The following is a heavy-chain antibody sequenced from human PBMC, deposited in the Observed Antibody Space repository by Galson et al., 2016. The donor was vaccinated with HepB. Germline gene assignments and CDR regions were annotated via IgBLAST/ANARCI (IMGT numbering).Heavy chain of an antibody. Sequence: SVKVSCKASGYTFGNYGITWVRQAPGKGLEWMGWISVYSGKTKYAGHVQDRATMTTDTSTTTAFIELKNLRSDDTAVYYCAIASWEFATTCDYWGQGTLVTVSS. J-gene: IGHJ4*02. V-gene: IGHV1-18*01. D-gene: IGHD1-26*01. CDR1: GYTFGNYG. CDR2: ISVYSGKT. CDR3: AIASWEFATTCDY.